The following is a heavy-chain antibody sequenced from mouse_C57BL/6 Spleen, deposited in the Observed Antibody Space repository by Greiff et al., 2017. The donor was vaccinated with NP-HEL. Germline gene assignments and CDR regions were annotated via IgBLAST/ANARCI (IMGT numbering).Heavy chain of an antibody. CDR1: GYTFTGYW. J-gene: IGHJ3*01. D-gene: IGHD2-4*01. Sequence: VKLVESGAELMKPGASVKLSCKATGYTFTGYWIEWVKQRPGHGLEWIGEILPGSGSTNYNEKFKGKATFTADTSSNTAYMQLSSLTTEDSAIYYCARSGYYDYDRVFAYWGQGTLVTVSA. CDR2: ILPGSGST. CDR3: ARSGYYDYDRVFAY. V-gene: IGHV1-9*01.